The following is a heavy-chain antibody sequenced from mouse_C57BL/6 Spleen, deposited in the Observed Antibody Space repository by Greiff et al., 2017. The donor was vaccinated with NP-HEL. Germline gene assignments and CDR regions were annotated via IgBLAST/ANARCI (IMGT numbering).Heavy chain of an antibody. CDR1: GYTFTDYN. V-gene: IGHV1-22*01. CDR2: INPNNGGT. Sequence: VQLQQSGPELVKPGASVKMSCKASGYTFTDYNMHWVKQSHGKSLEWIGYINPNNGGTSYNQKFKGKATLTVNKSSSTAYMELRSLTSEDSAVYYCARGITTVVALDYWGQGTTLTVSS. CDR3: ARGITTVVALDY. D-gene: IGHD1-1*01. J-gene: IGHJ2*01.